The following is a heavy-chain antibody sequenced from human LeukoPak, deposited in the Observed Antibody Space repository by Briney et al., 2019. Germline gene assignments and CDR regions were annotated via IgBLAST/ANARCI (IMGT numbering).Heavy chain of an antibody. CDR2: IYPGDSDT. CDR3: ASGSYYDSSGYSTRGYYFDY. CDR1: GYSFTSYW. V-gene: IGHV5-51*01. Sequence: GEPLKISCKGSGYSFTSYWIGWVRQMPGKGLEWMGIIYPGDSDTRYSPSFQGQVTISADKSISTAYLQWSSLKASDTAMYYCASGSYYDSSGYSTRGYYFDYWGQGSLATVSS. J-gene: IGHJ4*02. D-gene: IGHD3-22*01.